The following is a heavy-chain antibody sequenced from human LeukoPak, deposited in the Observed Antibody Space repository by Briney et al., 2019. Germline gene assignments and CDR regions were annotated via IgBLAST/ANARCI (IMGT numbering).Heavy chain of an antibody. J-gene: IGHJ4*02. D-gene: IGHD5-12*01. CDR3: ARGPSGYHNT. CDR2: ISSSSSYI. V-gene: IGHV3-21*05. Sequence: GGSLRLSCAASGFTFSSYEMNWVRQAPGKGLEWVSYISSSSSYIYYADSVKGRFTISRDNAKNSLYLQMNSLRAEDTAVYYCARGPSGYHNTGGQGTLVTVSS. CDR1: GFTFSSYE.